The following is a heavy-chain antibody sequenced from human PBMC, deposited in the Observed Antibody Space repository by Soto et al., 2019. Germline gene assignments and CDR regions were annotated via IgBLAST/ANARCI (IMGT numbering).Heavy chain of an antibody. CDR3: ARSALPYTFEI. Sequence: EVQLVESGGGIVQPGGSMRLSCAASGFTFSSYWMHWVRQTPGQGLLWVSQIKTDGSWASYADSVKGRFTVSRDNAKNTMFLQMNSLRAEDTAVYYCARSALPYTFEIRGQVTMVTVSS. V-gene: IGHV3-74*01. CDR2: IKTDGSWA. CDR1: GFTFSSYW. D-gene: IGHD1-20*01. J-gene: IGHJ3*02.